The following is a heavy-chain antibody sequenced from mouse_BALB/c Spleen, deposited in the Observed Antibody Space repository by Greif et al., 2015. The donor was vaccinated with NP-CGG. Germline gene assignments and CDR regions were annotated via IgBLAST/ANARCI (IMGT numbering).Heavy chain of an antibody. CDR3: AIGENYYGYDYAMDY. CDR1: GFTFSSFG. CDR2: ISSGSSTI. D-gene: IGHD1-2*01. J-gene: IGHJ4*01. Sequence: EVQRVESGGGLVQPGGSRKLSCAASGFTFSSFGMHWVRQAPEKGLEWVAYISSGSSTIYYADTVKGRFTISRDNPKNTLFLQMTSLRSEDTAMYYCAIGENYYGYDYAMDYWGQGTSVTVSS. V-gene: IGHV5-17*02.